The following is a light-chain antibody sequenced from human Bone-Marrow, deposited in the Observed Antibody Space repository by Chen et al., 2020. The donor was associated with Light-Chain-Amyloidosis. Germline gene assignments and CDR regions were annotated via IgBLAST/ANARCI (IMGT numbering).Light chain of an antibody. Sequence: DIQMTQSPSSLSASVGGRVTITCRSSQSINNYLNWFQQKPGKAPKLLIFAASNLQSGVPSRFSGSGSGTAFTLTISSLQPEDFASYYCQQGYSPPFTFGPGTKVDFK. CDR2: AAS. J-gene: IGKJ3*01. CDR1: QSINNY. CDR3: QQGYSPPFT. V-gene: IGKV1-39*01.